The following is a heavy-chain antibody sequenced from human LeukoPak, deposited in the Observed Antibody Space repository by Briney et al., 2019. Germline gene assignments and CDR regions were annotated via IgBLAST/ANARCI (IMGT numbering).Heavy chain of an antibody. CDR2: INPNSGGT. D-gene: IGHD2-15*01. J-gene: IGHJ4*02. V-gene: IGHV1-2*02. CDR3: ARLHCSGGSCYSAYYFDY. CDR1: GYTFTGYY. Sequence: ASVKVSCKASGYTFTGYYMHWVRQAPGQGLEWMGWINPNSGGTNYAQKFQGRVTMTRDTSISTAYMELSRLRSDDTAVYYCARLHCSGGSCYSAYYFDYWGQGTLVTVSS.